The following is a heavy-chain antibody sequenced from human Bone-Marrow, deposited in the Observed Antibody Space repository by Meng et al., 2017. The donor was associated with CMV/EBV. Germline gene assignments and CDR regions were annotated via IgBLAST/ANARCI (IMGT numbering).Heavy chain of an antibody. Sequence: GESLKIYCAASGCTFSSYGMHWVRQAPGKGLEWVAFIRYDGSNKYYADSVKGRFTISRDNSKNTLYLQMNSLRAEDTAVYYCANELGYNWNYDYWGQGTLVTVSS. CDR2: IRYDGSNK. D-gene: IGHD1-7*01. V-gene: IGHV3-30*02. J-gene: IGHJ4*02. CDR1: GCTFSSYG. CDR3: ANELGYNWNYDY.